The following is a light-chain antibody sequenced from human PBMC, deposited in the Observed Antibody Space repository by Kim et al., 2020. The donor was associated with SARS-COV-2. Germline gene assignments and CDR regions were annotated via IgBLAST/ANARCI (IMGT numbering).Light chain of an antibody. Sequence: ASIGDRVTITCRASQDIANSLAWYQQKPGKVPQVLMYAASTLQSGVPSRFSGSGSGTEFTLTIGSLQTEDVATYYCQKYDSAPWTFGPGTKVDIK. CDR2: AAS. CDR3: QKYDSAPWT. J-gene: IGKJ1*01. V-gene: IGKV1-27*01. CDR1: QDIANS.